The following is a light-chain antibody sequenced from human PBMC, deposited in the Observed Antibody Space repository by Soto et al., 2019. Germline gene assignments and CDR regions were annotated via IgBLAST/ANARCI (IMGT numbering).Light chain of an antibody. Sequence: EIVLTLSLGTLSLSPGGRATLSCRASQSFNSIYLAWSQQKPGQAPRLLIYGASSRATGIPDRFSGSGSGTDFTLTISRLEPEDFAVYYCHQYDSWTFGQVTKVDI. J-gene: IGKJ1*01. V-gene: IGKV3-20*01. CDR3: HQYDSWT. CDR2: GAS. CDR1: QSFNSIY.